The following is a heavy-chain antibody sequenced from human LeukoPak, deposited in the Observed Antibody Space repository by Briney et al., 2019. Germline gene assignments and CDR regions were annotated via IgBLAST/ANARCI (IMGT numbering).Heavy chain of an antibody. D-gene: IGHD3-9*01. CDR2: ISWNSGSR. J-gene: IGHJ4*02. V-gene: IGHV3-9*03. CDR1: GFTFDDYA. CDR3: AKGPDYDILTPIDY. Sequence: GESLRLSCVASGFTFDDYAMHWVRQAPGKGLEWVSGISWNSGSRGYADSVKGRFTISRDNAKTSLYPQMNSLRAEDMALYYCAKGPDYDILTPIDYWGQGTLVTVSS.